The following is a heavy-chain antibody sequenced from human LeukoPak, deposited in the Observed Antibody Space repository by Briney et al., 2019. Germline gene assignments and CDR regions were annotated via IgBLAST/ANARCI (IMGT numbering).Heavy chain of an antibody. D-gene: IGHD3-10*01. V-gene: IGHV1-69*13. CDR2: IIPIFGTA. CDR1: GGTFSSYA. CDR3: ARAMVRGVRYFDY. Sequence: ASVKVSCKASGGTFSSYAISWVRQAPGQGLEWMGGIIPIFGTANYAQKFQGRATITADESTSTAYMELSSLRSEDTAVYYCARAMVRGVRYFDYWGQGTLVTVPS. J-gene: IGHJ4*02.